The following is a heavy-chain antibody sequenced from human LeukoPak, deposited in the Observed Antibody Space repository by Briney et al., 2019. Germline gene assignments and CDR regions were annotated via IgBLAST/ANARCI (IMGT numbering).Heavy chain of an antibody. CDR3: ARDQPGRFGVDGEDYFDY. CDR2: ISYDGSNK. CDR1: GFTFSSYA. D-gene: IGHD3-16*01. Sequence: GGSLRLSCAASGFTFSSYAMHWVRQAPGKGLEWVAVISYDGSNKYYADSVKGRFTISRDNSKNTLYLQMNSLRAEDTAVYYCARDQPGRFGVDGEDYFDYWGQGTLVTVSS. J-gene: IGHJ4*02. V-gene: IGHV3-30-3*01.